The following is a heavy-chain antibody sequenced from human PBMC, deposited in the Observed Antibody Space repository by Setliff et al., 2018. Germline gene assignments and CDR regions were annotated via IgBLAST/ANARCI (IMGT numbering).Heavy chain of an antibody. Sequence: KPSETLSLTCSASGDSISTSSYYWGWIRQPPGKGLEWIGSIYYRGSTYHNPSLKSRVTVSVDTSKNQFSLKLSPVTAADTAVYYCARSSSGSPHYYYAMDVWGQGSMVTVSS. D-gene: IGHD3-10*01. CDR2: IYYRGST. CDR3: ARSSSGSPHYYYAMDV. CDR1: GDSISTSSYY. J-gene: IGHJ6*02. V-gene: IGHV4-39*07.